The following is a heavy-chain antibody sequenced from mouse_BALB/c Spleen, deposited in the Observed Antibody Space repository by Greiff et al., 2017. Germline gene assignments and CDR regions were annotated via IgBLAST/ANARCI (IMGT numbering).Heavy chain of an antibody. D-gene: IGHD4-1*01. Sequence: EVQGVESGGDLVKPGGSLKLSCAASGFTFSSYGMSWVRQTPDKRLEWVATISSGGSYTYYPDSVKGRFTISRDNAKNTLYLQMSSLKSEDTAMYYCARHVDWDYFDYWGQGTTLTVSS. CDR1: GFTFSSYG. CDR2: ISSGGSYT. CDR3: ARHVDWDYFDY. J-gene: IGHJ2*01. V-gene: IGHV5-6*01.